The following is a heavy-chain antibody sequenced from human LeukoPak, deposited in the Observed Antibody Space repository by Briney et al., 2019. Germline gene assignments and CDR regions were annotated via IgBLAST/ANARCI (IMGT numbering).Heavy chain of an antibody. CDR1: GGSISSYF. Sequence: PSETLSLTCTVSGGSISSYFWNWIRQPPGKGPEWSGYIYYSGSTNYNPSLKSRVTISIDTSKNQFSLKLSSVTAADTAVYYCARRAYSSGYYFFDYWGQGTLVTVSS. V-gene: IGHV4-59*01. CDR3: ARRAYSSGYYFFDY. J-gene: IGHJ4*02. D-gene: IGHD3-22*01. CDR2: IYYSGST.